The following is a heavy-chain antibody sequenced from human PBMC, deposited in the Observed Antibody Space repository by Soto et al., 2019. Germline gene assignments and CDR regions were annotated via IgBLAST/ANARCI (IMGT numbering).Heavy chain of an antibody. CDR1: GWSFTSDW. V-gene: IGHV5-51*01. CDR2: IYPGDSDT. J-gene: IGHJ6*02. CDR3: AGGGVRGVITRTRDYYGMDV. D-gene: IGHD3-10*01. Sequence: GESLKISCKGSGWSFTSDWIGWVRQMAGKGLEWMGIIYPGDSDTRYSPSFQGEVTISADKSISTAYLQWSSLKASDTAMYYCAGGGVRGVITRTRDYYGMDVWGQGTTVTVSS.